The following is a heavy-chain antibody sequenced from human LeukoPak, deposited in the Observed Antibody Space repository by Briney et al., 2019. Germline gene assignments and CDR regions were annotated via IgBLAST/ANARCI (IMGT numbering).Heavy chain of an antibody. CDR3: ARDRGSDISGYLNDAFDI. Sequence: SETLSLTCTVSGGSISTKYWSWIRQPPGKGLEWIGYISYIGSTNYNPSLKSRVTISVDTSKNQLSLKLSSATAADSAVYYCARDRGSDISGYLNDAFDIWGQGTMVTVSS. CDR2: ISYIGST. D-gene: IGHD3-22*01. CDR1: GGSISTKY. J-gene: IGHJ3*02. V-gene: IGHV4-59*01.